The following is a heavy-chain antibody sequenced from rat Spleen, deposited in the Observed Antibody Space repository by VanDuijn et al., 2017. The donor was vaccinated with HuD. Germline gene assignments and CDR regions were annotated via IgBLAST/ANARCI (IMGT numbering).Heavy chain of an antibody. D-gene: IGHD1-5*01. J-gene: IGHJ2*01. CDR1: GFTFSDYY. CDR2: ISYDGGST. CDR3: TREGIGTTGYYFDY. V-gene: IGHV5-20*01. Sequence: EVQLVESGGGLVQPGRSLKLSCAASGFTFSDYYMAWVRQAPAKGLEWVATISYDGGSTYYPDSVKGRFTISRDNAKSTLYLQMNSLRSEDTATYYCTREGIGTTGYYFDYWGQGVMVTVSS.